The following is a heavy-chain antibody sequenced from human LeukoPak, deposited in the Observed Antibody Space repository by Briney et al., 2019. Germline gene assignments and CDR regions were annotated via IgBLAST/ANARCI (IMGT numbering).Heavy chain of an antibody. V-gene: IGHV3-9*03. CDR2: ISWNSGSI. Sequence: GGSLRLSCAASGFTFDDYAMHWVRQAPGKGLEWVSGISWNSGSIGYADSVKGRFTISRDNAKNSLYLQMNSLRAEDMALYYCAKGCYDFWSDSDYMDVWGKGTTVTASS. J-gene: IGHJ6*03. CDR1: GFTFDDYA. CDR3: AKGCYDFWSDSDYMDV. D-gene: IGHD3-3*01.